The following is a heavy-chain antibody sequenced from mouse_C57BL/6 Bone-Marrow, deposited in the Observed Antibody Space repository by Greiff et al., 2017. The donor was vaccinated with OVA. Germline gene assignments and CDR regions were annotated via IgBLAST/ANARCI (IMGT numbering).Heavy chain of an antibody. V-gene: IGHV6-6*01. CDR2: IRNKANNHAT. CDR1: GFTFSDAW. D-gene: IGHD2-5*01. J-gene: IGHJ4*01. CDR3: TRTGTTYYSNYPYAMDY. Sequence: VQLKESGGGLVQPGGSMKLSCAASGFTFSDAWMDWVRQSPEKGLEWVAEIRNKANNHATYYAESVKGRFTISRDDSKSSVYLQMNSLRAEDTGIYYCTRTGTTYYSNYPYAMDYWGQGTSVTVSS.